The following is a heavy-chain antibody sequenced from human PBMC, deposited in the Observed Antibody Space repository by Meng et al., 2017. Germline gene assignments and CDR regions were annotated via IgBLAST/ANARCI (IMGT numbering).Heavy chain of an antibody. V-gene: IGHV1-69*06. Sequence: SVKVSCKASGGTFSSYAISWVRQAPGQGREGMGGIIPIFGTANYAQKFQGRVTITADKSTSTAYMELSSLRSEDTAVYYCARVHHHAYYDFWSGYYRGAFDIWGQGTMVTVSS. J-gene: IGHJ3*02. CDR2: IIPIFGTA. CDR1: GGTFSSYA. D-gene: IGHD3-3*01. CDR3: ARVHHHAYYDFWSGYYRGAFDI.